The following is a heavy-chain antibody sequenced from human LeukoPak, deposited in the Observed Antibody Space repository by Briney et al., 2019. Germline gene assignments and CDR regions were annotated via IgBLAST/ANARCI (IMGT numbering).Heavy chain of an antibody. CDR3: ARGSSVRDWFDL. CDR1: GYTFTGYF. Sequence: ASVKVSCKASGYTFTGYFMNWVRPAPGQGLEWMGWINPNSGGANYAQKFQGRVTMTRDTSISTAYMELSSLISDDTAVYYCARGSSVRDWFDLWGQGTLVTVSS. V-gene: IGHV1-2*02. CDR2: INPNSGGA. J-gene: IGHJ5*02. D-gene: IGHD1-1*01.